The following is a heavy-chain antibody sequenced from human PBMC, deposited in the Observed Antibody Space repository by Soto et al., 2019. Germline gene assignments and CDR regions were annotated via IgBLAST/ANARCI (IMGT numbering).Heavy chain of an antibody. V-gene: IGHV4-61*01. J-gene: IGHJ4*02. CDR1: GGSVSSGSYY. D-gene: IGHD3-22*01. CDR2: IYYSGST. Sequence: SETLSLTCTVSGGSVSSGSYYWSWIRQPPGKGLEWIGYIYYSGSTNYNPSLKSRVTISVDTSKNQFSLKLSSVTAADTAVYYCARVLSGSGYFDYAFDYWGQGTLGTVSS. CDR3: ARVLSGSGYFDYAFDY.